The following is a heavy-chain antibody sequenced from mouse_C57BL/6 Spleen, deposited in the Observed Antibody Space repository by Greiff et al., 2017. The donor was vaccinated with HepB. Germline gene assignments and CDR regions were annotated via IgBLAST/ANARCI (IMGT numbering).Heavy chain of an antibody. CDR2: IYPGDGDT. D-gene: IGHD1-1*02. V-gene: IGHV1-82*01. CDR1: GYAFSSSW. J-gene: IGHJ4*01. CDR3: AWWVVYAMDY. Sequence: QVQLQQSGPELVKPGASVKISCKASGYAFSSSWMNWVKQRPGKGLEWIGRIYPGDGDTNYNGKFKGKATLTADKSSSTAYMQLSSLTSEDSAVYCCAWWVVYAMDYWGQGTSVTVSS.